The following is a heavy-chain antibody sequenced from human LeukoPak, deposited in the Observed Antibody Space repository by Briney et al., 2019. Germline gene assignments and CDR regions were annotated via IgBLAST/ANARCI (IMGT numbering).Heavy chain of an antibody. CDR1: GFTFSSYG. D-gene: IGHD6-13*01. J-gene: IGHJ4*02. CDR3: ANSYSSSWYFDY. V-gene: IGHV3-30*18. Sequence: GGSLRLSCAASGFTFSSYGMHWVRQAPGKGLEWVAVISYDGSNKYYADSVKGRFTISRDNSKNTLYLQMNSLRAEDTAVYHCANSYSSSWYFDYWGQGTLVTVSS. CDR2: ISYDGSNK.